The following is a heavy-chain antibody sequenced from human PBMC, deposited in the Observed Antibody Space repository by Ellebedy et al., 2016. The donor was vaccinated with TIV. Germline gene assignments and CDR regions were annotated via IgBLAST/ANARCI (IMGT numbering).Heavy chain of an antibody. CDR1: GFTFSSYA. V-gene: IGHV3-23*01. D-gene: IGHD2-2*01. Sequence: GGSLRLXXAASGFTFSSYAMSWVRQAPGKGLEWVSAISGSGGSTYYADSVKGRFTISRDNSKNTLYLQMNSLRAEDTAVYYCAKDFGVGVPAAMNYLDYWGQGTLVTVSS. CDR2: ISGSGGST. J-gene: IGHJ4*02. CDR3: AKDFGVGVPAAMNYLDY.